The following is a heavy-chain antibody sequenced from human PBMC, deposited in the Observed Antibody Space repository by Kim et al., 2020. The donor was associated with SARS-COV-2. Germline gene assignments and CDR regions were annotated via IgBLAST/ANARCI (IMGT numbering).Heavy chain of an antibody. V-gene: IGHV1-46*01. D-gene: IGHD2-15*01. CDR3: AREDIVVVACYVMDV. Sequence: ASVKVSCKASGYTFTSYYMHWVRQAPGQGLEWMGIINPSGGSTSYAQKFQGRVTMTRDTSTSTVYMELSSLRSEDTAVYYCAREDIVVVACYVMDVWGQGTTVTVSS. CDR1: GYTFTSYY. CDR2: INPSGGST. J-gene: IGHJ6*02.